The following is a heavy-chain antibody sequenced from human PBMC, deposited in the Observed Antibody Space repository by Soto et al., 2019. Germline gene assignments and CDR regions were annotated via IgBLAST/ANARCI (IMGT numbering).Heavy chain of an antibody. J-gene: IGHJ6*02. D-gene: IGHD5-12*01. CDR1: GFTFTSSA. CDR2: IVVGSGNT. V-gene: IGHV1-58*01. Sequence: SVKVSCKASGFTFTSSAVQWVRQARGQRLEWIGWIVVGSGNTNYAQKFQERVTITRDMSTSTAYMELSSLRSEDTAVYYCAAEGIVADNRGAYYYGMDVWGQGTTVTVSS. CDR3: AAEGIVADNRGAYYYGMDV.